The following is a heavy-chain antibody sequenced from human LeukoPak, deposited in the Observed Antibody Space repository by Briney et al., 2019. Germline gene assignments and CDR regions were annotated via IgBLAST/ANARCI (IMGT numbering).Heavy chain of an antibody. CDR1: GYNHTELS. J-gene: IGHJ5*02. CDR3: VLVWFGELFTWFDP. Sequence: ASVKVSCKVSGYNHTELSMHWVRQSPGRGLEWMGGVDPADGEKFYAQKFQHRVTMTEDTSTDTAYMELSSLIFEDTAVYYCVLVWFGELFTWFDPWGQGTLVTVSS. D-gene: IGHD3-10*01. V-gene: IGHV1-24*01. CDR2: VDPADGEK.